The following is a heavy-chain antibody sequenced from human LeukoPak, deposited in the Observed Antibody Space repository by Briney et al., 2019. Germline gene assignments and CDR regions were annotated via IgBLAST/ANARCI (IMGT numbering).Heavy chain of an antibody. CDR1: GFTFDDYA. V-gene: IGHV3-9*01. Sequence: GGSLRLSCAASGFTFDDYAMHWVRQAPGKGLEWVSGISWNSGSIGYADSVKGRFTISRDNSKNTLNLQMNSLRAEDTAVYYCARGAEYYYGSGSYYLDYWGQGTLVTVSS. CDR2: ISWNSGSI. J-gene: IGHJ4*02. CDR3: ARGAEYYYGSGSYYLDY. D-gene: IGHD3-10*01.